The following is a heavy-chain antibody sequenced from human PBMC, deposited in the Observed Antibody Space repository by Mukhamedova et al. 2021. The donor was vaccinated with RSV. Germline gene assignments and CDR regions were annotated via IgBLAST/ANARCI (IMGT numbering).Heavy chain of an antibody. CDR2: INPNSGGT. D-gene: IGHD6-19*01. J-gene: IGHJ4*02. CDR3: ATTSGFYQEFDF. Sequence: MGWINPNSGGTNYAQTFQGRVTMSRDTSISTGYMELSSLRSDDTAVYFCATTSGFYQEFDFWGQGTLVTVSS. V-gene: IGHV1-2*02.